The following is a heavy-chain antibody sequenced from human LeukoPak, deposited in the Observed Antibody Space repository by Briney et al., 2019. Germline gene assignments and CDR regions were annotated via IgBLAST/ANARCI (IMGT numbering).Heavy chain of an antibody. CDR1: GGSISSSSYY. D-gene: IGHD4-17*01. Sequence: SETLSLTCTVSGGSISSSSYYWGWIRQPPGKGLEWIGSIYYSGSPYYNPSLKSRVTISVDTSKNQFSLKLSSVTAADTAVYYCARDPVTQSYYYYYYMDVWGKGTTVTVSS. CDR2: IYYSGSP. V-gene: IGHV4-39*07. J-gene: IGHJ6*03. CDR3: ARDPVTQSYYYYYYMDV.